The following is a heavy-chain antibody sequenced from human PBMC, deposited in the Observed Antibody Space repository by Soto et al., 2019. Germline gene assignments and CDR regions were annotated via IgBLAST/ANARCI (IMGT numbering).Heavy chain of an antibody. Sequence: GGSLRLSCAASGFTISSNYMSWVRQAPGKGLEWVSVIYSGGSTYYADSVKGRFTISRHNSKNTLCLQLNSLRAEDTAIYYCAKNYQFDSWGQGTQVTVSS. J-gene: IGHJ4*02. CDR1: GFTISSNY. CDR3: AKNYQFDS. CDR2: IYSGGST. V-gene: IGHV3-53*01. D-gene: IGHD2-2*01.